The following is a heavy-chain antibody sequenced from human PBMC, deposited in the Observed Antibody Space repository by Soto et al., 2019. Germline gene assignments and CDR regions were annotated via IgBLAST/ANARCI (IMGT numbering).Heavy chain of an antibody. V-gene: IGHV4-34*01. CDR2: VKDGGHT. D-gene: IGHD5-12*01. Sequence: QVQLQQWGAGLLKPSEPLSLNCAVTGGSLSGYYWSWIRQPPGKGLEWSGEVKDGGHTNYSPSLRGRVTISSDTSNNQFSLRLNSVTAADTGVYYCARGQEGVVATHWDQGSLVTVSS. CDR1: GGSLSGYY. CDR3: ARGQEGVVATH. J-gene: IGHJ4*02.